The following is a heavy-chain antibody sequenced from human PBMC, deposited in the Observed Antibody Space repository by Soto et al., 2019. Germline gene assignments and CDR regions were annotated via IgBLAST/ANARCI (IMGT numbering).Heavy chain of an antibody. D-gene: IGHD1-26*01. CDR2: TYYRSKWYN. J-gene: IGHJ6*02. CDR3: ARAPLIVGAFYYYYYYGMDV. CDR1: GDSVSSNSAA. V-gene: IGHV6-1*01. Sequence: SQTLSLTCXISGDSVSSNSAAWNWIRQSPSRGLEWLGRTYYRSKWYNDYAVSVKSRITINPDTSKNQFSLQLNSVTPEDTAVYYCARAPLIVGAFYYYYYYGMDVWGQGTTVTVSS.